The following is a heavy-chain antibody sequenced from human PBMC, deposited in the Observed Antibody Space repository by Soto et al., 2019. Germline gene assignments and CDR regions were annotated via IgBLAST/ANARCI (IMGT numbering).Heavy chain of an antibody. J-gene: IGHJ5*02. V-gene: IGHV1-18*01. D-gene: IGHD6-25*01. CDR1: GYTFTSYG. Sequence: ASVKVSCKASGYTFTSYGISWVRQAPGQGLEWMGWISAYNGNTNYAQKLQGRVTMTTDTSTSTAYMELRSLRSDDTAVYYCARDRGSGQKSGWFDHWGKGTLVTVS. CDR2: ISAYNGNT. CDR3: ARDRGSGQKSGWFDH.